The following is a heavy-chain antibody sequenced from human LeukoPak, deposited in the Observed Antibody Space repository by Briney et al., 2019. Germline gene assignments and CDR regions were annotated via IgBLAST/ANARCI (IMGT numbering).Heavy chain of an antibody. D-gene: IGHD2-15*01. J-gene: IGHJ6*02. V-gene: IGHV1-18*01. Sequence: ASVKVSCKASGYTFTSYGISWVRQAPGQGLEWMGWISAYNGNTNYAQKLQGRVTMTTDTSTSTAYMELRSLRSEDTAVYYCAREGVRGRGYCSGGSCYSPLYYYYGMDVWGQGTTVTVSS. CDR3: AREGVRGRGYCSGGSCYSPLYYYYGMDV. CDR2: ISAYNGNT. CDR1: GYTFTSYG.